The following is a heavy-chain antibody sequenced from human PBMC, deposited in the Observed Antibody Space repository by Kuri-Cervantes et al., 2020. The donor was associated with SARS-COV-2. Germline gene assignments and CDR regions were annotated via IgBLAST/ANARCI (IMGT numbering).Heavy chain of an antibody. CDR3: ASQGSYCSSTSCYSLRFNLDP. V-gene: IGHV1-2*02. CDR1: GYTFTGYY. CDR2: INPNSGGT. Sequence: ASVKVSCKASGYTFTGYYMHWVRQAPGQGLEWMGWINPNSGGTNYAQKFQGRVTMTRDTSISTAHMELSRLRSDDTAVYYCASQGSYCSSTSCYSLRFNLDPWGQGTLVTVSS. D-gene: IGHD2-2*01. J-gene: IGHJ5*02.